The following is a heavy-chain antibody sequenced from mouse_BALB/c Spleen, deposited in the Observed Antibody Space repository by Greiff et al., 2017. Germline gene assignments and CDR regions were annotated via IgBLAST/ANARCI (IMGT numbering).Heavy chain of an antibody. Sequence: EVKLVESGGGLVQPGGSLRLSCATSGFTFTDYYMSWVRQPPGKALEWLGFIRNKANGYTTEYSASVKGRFTISRDNSRGILYLQMNTLRAEDSATYYCARDNGYENYYAMDYWGQGTSVTVSS. CDR3: ARDNGYENYYAMDY. CDR2: IRNKANGYTT. V-gene: IGHV7-3*02. D-gene: IGHD2-2*01. J-gene: IGHJ4*01. CDR1: GFTFTDYY.